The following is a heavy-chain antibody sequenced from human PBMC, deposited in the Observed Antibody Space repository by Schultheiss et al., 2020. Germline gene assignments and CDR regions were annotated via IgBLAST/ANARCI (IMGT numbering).Heavy chain of an antibody. V-gene: IGHV3-30*18. Sequence: GGSLRLSCAASGFTFSSYGMHWVRQAPGKGLEWVAVISYDGSNKYYADSVKGRFTISRDNSKNTLYLQMNSLRAEDTAVYYCAKRLPAAAGNFDYWGQGTLVTVSS. CDR1: GFTFSSYG. D-gene: IGHD6-13*01. J-gene: IGHJ4*02. CDR2: ISYDGSNK. CDR3: AKRLPAAAGNFDY.